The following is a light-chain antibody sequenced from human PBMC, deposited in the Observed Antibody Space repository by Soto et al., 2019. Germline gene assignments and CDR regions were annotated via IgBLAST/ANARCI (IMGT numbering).Light chain of an antibody. V-gene: IGLV1-44*01. CDR3: AAWDDSLDGLYV. CDR1: SSNIGSKT. J-gene: IGLJ1*01. CDR2: SND. Sequence: QAVLTQPPSASGTPGQRVIISCSGSSSNIGSKTVNWFQQLPGTAPRLLIHSNDQRPSGVPDRFSGSKSGTSASLAISGLRSADEEDYYCAAWDDSLDGLYVFGTGTKLTVL.